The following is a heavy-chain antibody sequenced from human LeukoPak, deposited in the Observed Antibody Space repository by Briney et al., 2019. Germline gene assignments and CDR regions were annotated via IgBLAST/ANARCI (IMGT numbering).Heavy chain of an antibody. CDR2: ISISGGST. CDR1: GFTFSSYA. V-gene: IGHV3-23*01. Sequence: GGSLRLSCAASGFTFSSYAMSWVRQAPGKGLEWVSTISISGGSTYYADSVKGRFTISRDNSKNTLYLQMNSLRAEDTAVYYCAKDGSPYCSGGSCYGPYFDYWGQGTLVTVSS. D-gene: IGHD2-15*01. CDR3: AKDGSPYCSGGSCYGPYFDY. J-gene: IGHJ4*02.